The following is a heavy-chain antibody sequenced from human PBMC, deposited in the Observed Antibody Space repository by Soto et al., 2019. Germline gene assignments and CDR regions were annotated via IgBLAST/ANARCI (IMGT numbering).Heavy chain of an antibody. CDR3: AAPYRSVLRYLNPPYYYGMDV. D-gene: IGHD3-9*01. CDR1: GGTFSSYA. J-gene: IGHJ6*02. V-gene: IGHV1-69*06. Sequence: GASVKVSCKASGGTFSSYAISWVRQAPGQGLEWMGGIIPIFGTANYAQKFQGRVTITADKSTSTAYMELSSLRSEDTAVYYCAAPYRSVLRYLNPPYYYGMDVWGQVTTVTVSS. CDR2: IIPIFGTA.